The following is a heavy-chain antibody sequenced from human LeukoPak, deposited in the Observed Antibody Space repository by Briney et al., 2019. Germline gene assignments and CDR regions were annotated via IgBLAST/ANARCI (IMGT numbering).Heavy chain of an antibody. CDR2: ISAYSGNT. J-gene: IGHJ4*02. Sequence: GSSVKVSCKASGGTFSSYAISWVRQAPGQGLEWMGWISAYSGNTNYAQKLQGRVTMTTDTSTSTAYMELRSLRSDDTAVYYCAREPRSMAYFDYWGQGTLVTVSS. D-gene: IGHD2/OR15-2a*01. CDR3: AREPRSMAYFDY. V-gene: IGHV1-18*01. CDR1: GGTFSSYA.